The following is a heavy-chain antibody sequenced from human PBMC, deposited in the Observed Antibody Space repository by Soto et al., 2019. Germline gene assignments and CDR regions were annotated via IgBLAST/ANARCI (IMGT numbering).Heavy chain of an antibody. V-gene: IGHV1-8*01. CDR1: GYTFSSYD. Sequence: ASVKVSCKASGYTFSSYDINWVRQAPGQGLEWMGWMSPNSDYSEYAQNFQARITMTRDTSTSTAYMELSSLASEDTAMYYCARGIDAGVDYWGQGTLVTVS. J-gene: IGHJ4*02. D-gene: IGHD1-26*01. CDR2: MSPNSDYS. CDR3: ARGIDAGVDY.